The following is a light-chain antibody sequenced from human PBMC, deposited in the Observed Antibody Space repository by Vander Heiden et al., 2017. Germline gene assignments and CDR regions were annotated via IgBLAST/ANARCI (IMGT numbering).Light chain of an antibody. J-gene: IGKJ1*01. Sequence: DIQMTQSPSTLSASVGDRVTITCRASQSISNWLAWYQQKPGRAPSLLIYDASTLQSGVPSRFSGSGSGTEFTLTISSLQPGDFATYYCQQYNTISPWTFGQGTKV. CDR3: QQYNTISPWT. CDR2: DAS. CDR1: QSISNW. V-gene: IGKV1-5*01.